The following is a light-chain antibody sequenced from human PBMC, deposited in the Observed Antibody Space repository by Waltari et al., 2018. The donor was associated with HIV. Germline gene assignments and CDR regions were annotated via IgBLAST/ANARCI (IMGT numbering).Light chain of an antibody. V-gene: IGKV1-39*01. CDR3: QQSYTTPRT. J-gene: IGKJ1*01. CDR2: AAS. CDR1: QTISNY. Sequence: IRMTQSPSSLSASVVDTVPITCRASQTISNYLNWYQQKPGKAPKLLIYAASSVQSGVPSRFSGSGSGTDFTLTISSLQPEDFATYYCQQSYTTPRTFGRGTKVEIK.